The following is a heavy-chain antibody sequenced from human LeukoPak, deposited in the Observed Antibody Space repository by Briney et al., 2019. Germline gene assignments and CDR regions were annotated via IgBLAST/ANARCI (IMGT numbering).Heavy chain of an antibody. Sequence: SGTLSLTCAVSGGSISSSSYYWGWIRQPPGKGLEWIGNIYYSGSTYSHPSLKSRVTISVDTSKNQFSLKLSSVTAADTAVYYCARHASTVTTFDYWGQGTLVTVSS. V-gene: IGHV4-39*01. J-gene: IGHJ4*02. D-gene: IGHD4-17*01. CDR1: GGSISSSSYY. CDR3: ARHASTVTTFDY. CDR2: IYYSGST.